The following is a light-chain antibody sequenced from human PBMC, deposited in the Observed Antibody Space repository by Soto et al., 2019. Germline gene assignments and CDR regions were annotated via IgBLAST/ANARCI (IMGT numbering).Light chain of an antibody. V-gene: IGLV2-14*01. CDR2: EVS. Sequence: QSALTQPASVSGSPGQSITISCTGTSSDVGGYNYVSWYQQHPGKAPKLMIYEVSNRPSGVSNRFSGSKSGNTASLTISGLQPEDEADYYCSSYTSTSTLGYVFGTGTKVTVL. CDR1: SSDVGGYNY. CDR3: SSYTSTSTLGYV. J-gene: IGLJ1*01.